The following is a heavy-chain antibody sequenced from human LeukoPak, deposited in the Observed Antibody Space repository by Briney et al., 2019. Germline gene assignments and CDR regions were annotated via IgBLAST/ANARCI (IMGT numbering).Heavy chain of an antibody. CDR1: GFTFDDYG. D-gene: IGHD6-13*01. CDR3: ARDDVGSSWYAVDY. J-gene: IGHJ4*02. CDR2: INWSGGST. V-gene: IGHV3-20*04. Sequence: PGGSLRLSCAASGFTFDDYGMSWVRQAPGKGLEWVSGINWSGGSTGYADSEKGRFTISRDNAKNSLYLQMNSLRAEDTALYYCARDDVGSSWYAVDYWGQGTLVTVSS.